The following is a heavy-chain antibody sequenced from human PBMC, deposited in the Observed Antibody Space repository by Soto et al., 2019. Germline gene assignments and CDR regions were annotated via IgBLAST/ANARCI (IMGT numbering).Heavy chain of an antibody. Sequence: QVQLVESGGGVVRPGTSLRLSCEGSGFSFSDYGMNWVRQAPGKGLEWVAVIWYDGSVRRYADSVKGGFTISRDISQNTLYLQMNRLRVEDTAVYFCARGGKWELLLRLWGQGTLVTVSS. D-gene: IGHD1-26*01. CDR1: GFSFSDYG. CDR2: IWYDGSVR. J-gene: IGHJ4*02. V-gene: IGHV3-33*01. CDR3: ARGGKWELLLRL.